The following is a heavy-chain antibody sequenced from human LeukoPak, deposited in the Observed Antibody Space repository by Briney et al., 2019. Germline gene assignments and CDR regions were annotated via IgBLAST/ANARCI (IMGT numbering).Heavy chain of an antibody. CDR3: ARVSSSWYQDWYFDL. D-gene: IGHD6-13*01. Sequence: SEILSLTCTVYGGSISSYDWSWIRQPAGKGLEWIGRTYTSGSTNYNPSLKSRVTMSVDMSKNQFSLKLSSMIAADTAVYYCARVSSSWYQDWYFDLWGRGTLVTVPS. V-gene: IGHV4-4*07. CDR1: GGSISSYD. J-gene: IGHJ2*01. CDR2: TYTSGST.